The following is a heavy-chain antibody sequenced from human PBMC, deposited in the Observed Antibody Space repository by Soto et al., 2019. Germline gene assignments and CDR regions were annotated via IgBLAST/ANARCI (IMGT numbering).Heavy chain of an antibody. CDR3: AIGIAAAGRDAFDI. J-gene: IGHJ3*02. V-gene: IGHV3-7*01. D-gene: IGHD6-13*01. Sequence: QPGGSLRLSCAASGFTFSSYWMSWVRQAPGKGLEWVANIKQDGSEKYYVDSVKGRFTISRDNAKNSLYLQMNSLRAEDTAVYYCAIGIAAAGRDAFDIWGQGTMVTVSS. CDR1: GFTFSSYW. CDR2: IKQDGSEK.